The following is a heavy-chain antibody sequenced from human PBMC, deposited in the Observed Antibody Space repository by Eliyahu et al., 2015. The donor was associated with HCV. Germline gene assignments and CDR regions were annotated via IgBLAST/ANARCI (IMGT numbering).Heavy chain of an antibody. V-gene: IGHV3-23*01. CDR3: AKTTGYNYAYDY. Sequence: EVRLLEXGGGLVQPGGSLRXSCXXSGFXFSRYVMTWVRQAPGKGLXWVSVISGGGGGTYYADSVKGRFAISRDNSKNTLYLQMNSLRAEDTAVYYCAKTTGYNYAYDYWGRGTLVTVSS. D-gene: IGHD5-18*01. CDR1: GFXFSRYV. J-gene: IGHJ4*02. CDR2: ISGGGGGT.